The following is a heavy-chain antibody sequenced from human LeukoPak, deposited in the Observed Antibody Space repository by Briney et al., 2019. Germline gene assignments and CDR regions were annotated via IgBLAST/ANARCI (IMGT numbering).Heavy chain of an antibody. CDR1: GFTFSSYW. D-gene: IGHD1-26*01. J-gene: IGHJ6*03. Sequence: GGSLRLSCAASGFTFSSYWMHWVRHAPGKGLVWVSRINSDGSSTSYADSVKGRFTISRDNAKNSLYLQMNSLRAEDTAVYYCARVRRWELLLHYYYMDVWGKGTPVTTSS. CDR2: INSDGSST. CDR3: ARVRRWELLLHYYYMDV. V-gene: IGHV3-74*01.